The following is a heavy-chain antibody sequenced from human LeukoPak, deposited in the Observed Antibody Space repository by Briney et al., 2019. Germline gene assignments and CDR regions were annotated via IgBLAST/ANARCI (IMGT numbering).Heavy chain of an antibody. V-gene: IGHV3-23*01. CDR1: GFTFSTFA. D-gene: IGHD5-18*01. CDR2: IFPSGGEI. Sequence: GGSLRLSCAASGFTFSTFAMIWVRQPPGKGLEWVSSIFPSGGEIHYADSVRGRFTISRDNSKSTLSLQMNSLRAEDTAVYYCAKLRRGLTAMVHDAFDIWGQGTMVTVSS. J-gene: IGHJ3*02. CDR3: AKLRRGLTAMVHDAFDI.